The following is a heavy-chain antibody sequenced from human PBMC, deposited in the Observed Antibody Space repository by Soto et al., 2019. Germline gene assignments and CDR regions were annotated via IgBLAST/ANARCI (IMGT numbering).Heavy chain of an antibody. CDR2: INRDGSTT. V-gene: IGHV3-74*01. CDR1: GFAFSSYW. Sequence: EVHLVESGGGSVQPGGSLRLSCAGSGFAFSSYWIHWVRQVPGKGLVWVSRINRDGSTTSYADSVRGRFTISRDNGKDTLYLRMNSLRAEDTALYYCARVGQRRYCFDYWGQGTLVTVSS. J-gene: IGHJ4*02. CDR3: ARVGQRRYCFDY.